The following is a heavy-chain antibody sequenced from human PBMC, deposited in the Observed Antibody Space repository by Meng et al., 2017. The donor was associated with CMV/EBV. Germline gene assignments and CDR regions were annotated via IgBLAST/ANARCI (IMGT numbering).Heavy chain of an antibody. CDR2: IIPICGTA. CDR3: AVPDTNSSTPNYYYYGMDV. D-gene: IGHD6-13*01. Sequence: SVKVSCKASGGTFSSYAISWVRQAPGQGLEWMGWIIPICGTANYAQKFQGRVTITTDESTSTAYMELSSLRSEDTAVYYCAVPDTNSSTPNYYYYGMDVWGQGTTVTVSS. CDR1: GGTFSSYA. J-gene: IGHJ6*02. V-gene: IGHV1-69*05.